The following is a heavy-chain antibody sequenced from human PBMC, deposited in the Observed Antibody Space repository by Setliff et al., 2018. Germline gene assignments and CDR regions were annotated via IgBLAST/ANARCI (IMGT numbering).Heavy chain of an antibody. J-gene: IGHJ4*02. CDR3: ARGGSGSYPFDY. V-gene: IGHV4-4*02. D-gene: IGHD1-26*01. CDR2: IYHSGNI. Sequence: SETLSLTCAVSGGSISSSNWWSWVRQSPGKGLEWIGEIYHSGNINYNPSLKSRVTISVDKSKDQFSLKLNSVTAADTAISYCARGGSGSYPFDYWGQGTLVTVSS. CDR1: GGSISSSNW.